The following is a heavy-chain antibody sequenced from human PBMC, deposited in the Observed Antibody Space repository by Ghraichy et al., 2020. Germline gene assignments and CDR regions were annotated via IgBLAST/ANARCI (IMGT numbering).Heavy chain of an antibody. J-gene: IGHJ4*02. D-gene: IGHD7-27*01. Sequence: SQTLSLTCAVYGGSFSGYYWSWIRQPPGKGLEWIGEINHSGSTNYNPSLKSRVTISVDTSKNQFSLKLSSVTAADTAVYYCARASRYRQTGGNDYWGQGTLVTVSS. CDR1: GGSFSGYY. CDR2: INHSGST. V-gene: IGHV4-34*01. CDR3: ARASRYRQTGGNDY.